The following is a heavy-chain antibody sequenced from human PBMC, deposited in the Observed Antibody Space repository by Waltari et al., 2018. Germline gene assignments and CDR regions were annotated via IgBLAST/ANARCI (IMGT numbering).Heavy chain of an antibody. V-gene: IGHV4-38-2*01. CDR1: GYSISSGYY. Sequence: QVQLQESGPGLVKPSETLSLTCAGSGYSISSGYYWGWYRQPPGKVLEWIGRIYHSGSTYYNPSLKSRVTISVDTSKNQCSLKLSSVTAADTAVYYCARLNTLFDYWGQGTLVTVSS. J-gene: IGHJ4*02. CDR2: IYHSGST. CDR3: ARLNTLFDY. D-gene: IGHD2-2*02.